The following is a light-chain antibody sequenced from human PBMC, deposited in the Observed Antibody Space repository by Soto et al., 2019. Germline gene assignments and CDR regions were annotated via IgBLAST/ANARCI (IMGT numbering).Light chain of an antibody. CDR1: QGISSY. J-gene: IGKJ4*02. Sequence: IHLTQSPTFLSASVGDRVTITCRASQGISSYLAWYQPKPGPVPKLMIHSASTMQTGIPSRFSGSGSGTDFTLTISSLEPEDVAGYYCQKYSSALTFGGGTKVDI. CDR2: SAS. V-gene: IGKV1-27*01. CDR3: QKYSSALT.